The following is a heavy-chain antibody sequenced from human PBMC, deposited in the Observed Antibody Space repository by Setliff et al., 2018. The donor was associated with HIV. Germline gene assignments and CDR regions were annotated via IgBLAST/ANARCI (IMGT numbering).Heavy chain of an antibody. J-gene: IGHJ3*02. Sequence: PGESLKISCAASGFSNSALHWVRQAPGKGLEWVGRIRSKANNYATEYGASVKGRFIISRDDSKNMAYLQMNSLRTEDTAVYYCARDGNGAFDMWGQGTLVTVSS. CDR3: ARDGNGAFDM. CDR1: GFSNSA. CDR2: IRSKANNYAT. D-gene: IGHD1-26*01. V-gene: IGHV3-73*01.